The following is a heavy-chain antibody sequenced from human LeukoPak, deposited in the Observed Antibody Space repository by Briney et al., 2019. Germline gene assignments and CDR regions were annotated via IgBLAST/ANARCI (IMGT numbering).Heavy chain of an antibody. CDR2: ISSSSSYI. V-gene: IGHV3-21*01. D-gene: IGHD2-15*01. CDR3: ARDSDVVVVAATRDWYFDL. J-gene: IGHJ2*01. Sequence: GGSLRLSCAASGFTFSSYSMNWVRQAPGKGLEWVSSISSSSSYIYYADSVKGRFTISRDNAKNSLYLQLNSLRAEDTAVYYCARDSDVVVVAATRDWYFDLWGRGTLVTVSS. CDR1: GFTFSSYS.